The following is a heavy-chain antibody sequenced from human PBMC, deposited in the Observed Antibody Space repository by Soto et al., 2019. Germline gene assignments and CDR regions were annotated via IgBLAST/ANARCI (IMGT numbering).Heavy chain of an antibody. CDR2: INAGNGNT. D-gene: IGHD3-22*01. V-gene: IGHV1-3*01. J-gene: IGHJ4*02. CDR3: ARDPYYDSSGYSLGY. CDR1: GYTFTSYA. Sequence: QVQLVQSGAEVKKPGASVKVSCKASGYTFTSYAMHWVRQAPGQRLEWMGWINAGNGNTKYSQKFQGRVTITRDTSARTAYMELSSLRSEDTAVYYCARDPYYDSSGYSLGYWGQGTLVTVSS.